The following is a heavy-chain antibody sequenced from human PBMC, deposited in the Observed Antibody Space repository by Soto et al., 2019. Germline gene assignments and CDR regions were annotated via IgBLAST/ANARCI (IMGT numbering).Heavy chain of an antibody. CDR2: ISAYNGNT. V-gene: IGHV1-18*01. CDR1: GYTFTSSG. Sequence: QVQLVQSGAEVKKPGTSVKVSCKASGYTFTSSGVSWVRQAPGQGLERMGWISAYNGNTNYAQKLKGSVTMSTDTSKRTAYMELRSLRSVDTAVYYCRLSEVVLGGDDLDIWGQGTMVTVSS. J-gene: IGHJ3*02. D-gene: IGHD3-16*01. CDR3: RLSEVVLGGDDLDI.